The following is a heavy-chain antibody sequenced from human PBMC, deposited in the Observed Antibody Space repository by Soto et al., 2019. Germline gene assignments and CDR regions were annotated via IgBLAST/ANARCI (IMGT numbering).Heavy chain of an antibody. V-gene: IGHV3-9*01. CDR3: AKGGYIWGSFPLDY. J-gene: IGHJ4*02. Sequence: SGGSLRLSCAASGFTFDDYAMHWVRQAPGKGLEWVSGISWNSGIIGYADSVKGRFTISRDNAKNSLYLQMNSLRVEDTALYYCAKGGYIWGSFPLDYWGQGTLVTVS. CDR1: GFTFDDYA. CDR2: ISWNSGII. D-gene: IGHD3-16*01.